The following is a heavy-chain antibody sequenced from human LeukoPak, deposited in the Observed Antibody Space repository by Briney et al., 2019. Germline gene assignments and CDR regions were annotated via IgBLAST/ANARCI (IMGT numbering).Heavy chain of an antibody. CDR2: IIPILGIA. V-gene: IGHV1-69*10. CDR3: ARDVLRGWFDP. CDR1: GGTFSSFT. Sequence: SVKVSCKASGGTFSSFTFARVRQAPGQGLEWMGGIIPILGIANYAQKFQGRVTITADKSTSTAYMELSSLRSEDTAVYYCARDVLRGWFDPWGQGTLVTVSS. J-gene: IGHJ5*02. D-gene: IGHD3-3*01.